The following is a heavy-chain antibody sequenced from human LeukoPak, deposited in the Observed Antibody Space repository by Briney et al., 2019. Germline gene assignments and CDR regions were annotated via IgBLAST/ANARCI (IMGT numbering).Heavy chain of an antibody. CDR3: ARVGDDEADY. CDR1: GGSISSGGYY. J-gene: IGHJ4*02. Sequence: SETLSLTCTVSGGSISSGGYYWSWIRQHPGKGLEWIGYIYYSGSTYYNPSLKSRVTISVDTSKNQFSLKLSSVTAADTAVYYCARVGDDEADYWGQGTLVTVSS. CDR2: IYYSGST. V-gene: IGHV4-31*03. D-gene: IGHD1-1*01.